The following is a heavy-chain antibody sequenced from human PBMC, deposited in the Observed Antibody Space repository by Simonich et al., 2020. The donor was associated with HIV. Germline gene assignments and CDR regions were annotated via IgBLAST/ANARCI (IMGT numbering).Heavy chain of an antibody. CDR3: ARGGGDGYDY. CDR2: IYHFCAP. CDR1: VYFISSGYY. D-gene: IGHD3-16*01. J-gene: IGHJ4*02. Sequence: QVQLRESGPGLVKPSETLSPTCAVSVYFISSGYYWDWIRQPPGAGLEWVGSIYHFCAPYNNPSLKSRVTIAIDTSKNQFSLKVGSVAAADTAVYYCARGGGDGYDYWGQGILVTVSS. V-gene: IGHV4-38-2*01.